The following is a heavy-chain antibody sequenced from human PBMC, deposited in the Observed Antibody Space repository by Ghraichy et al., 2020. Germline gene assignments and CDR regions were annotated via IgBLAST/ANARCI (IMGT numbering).Heavy chain of an antibody. J-gene: IGHJ4*02. D-gene: IGHD5-24*01. CDR3: ARLFNDGYNLGPPDDY. Sequence: SETLSLTCTVSGGSISSSSYYWGWIRQPPGKGLEWIGSIYYSGSTYYNPSLKSRVTISVDTSKNQFSLKLSSVTAADTAVYYCARLFNDGYNLGPPDDYWGQGTLVTVSS. CDR1: GGSISSSSYY. V-gene: IGHV4-39*01. CDR2: IYYSGST.